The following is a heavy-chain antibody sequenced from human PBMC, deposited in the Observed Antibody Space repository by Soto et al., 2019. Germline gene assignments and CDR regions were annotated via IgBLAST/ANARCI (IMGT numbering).Heavy chain of an antibody. CDR1: GGSISSYF. J-gene: IGHJ6*02. D-gene: IGHD6-25*01. Sequence: SETLSLTCTVSGGSISSYFWSWIRQPPGRGLEWIGHIHYSGSTNYNPSLKSRVTISVDTSKNQVSLKLSSVTAADTAMYFCARQVSSAWPPYYYDMDVWGQGTTVT. V-gene: IGHV4-59*08. CDR2: IHYSGST. CDR3: ARQVSSAWPPYYYDMDV.